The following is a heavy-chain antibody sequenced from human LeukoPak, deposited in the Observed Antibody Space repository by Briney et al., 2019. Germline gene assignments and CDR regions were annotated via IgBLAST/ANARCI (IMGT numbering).Heavy chain of an antibody. Sequence: SETLSLTCIVPGGSISSYYWSWIRQPAGKGLEWIGRIYTSGSTNYNPSLKSRVTMSVDTSKNQFSLKLSSVTAADTAVYYCARDRSVGFIDYWGQGTLVTVSS. D-gene: IGHD4-23*01. CDR3: ARDRSVGFIDY. CDR1: GGSISSYY. J-gene: IGHJ4*02. CDR2: IYTSGST. V-gene: IGHV4-4*07.